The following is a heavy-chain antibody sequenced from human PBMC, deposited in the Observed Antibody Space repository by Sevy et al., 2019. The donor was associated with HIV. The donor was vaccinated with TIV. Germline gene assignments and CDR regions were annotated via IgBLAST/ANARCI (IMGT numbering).Heavy chain of an antibody. J-gene: IGHJ4*02. CDR2: ISAYNGNT. D-gene: IGHD3-22*01. Sequence: VKVSCKASDYTFSTQGFNWVRQAPGQGLEWMGWISAYNGNTKYAQKFQGRVTMTTDTSTSTAYMELRSLTSDDTVVYYCARDWAPGYYYDAIGVKRDYYFDYWGQGTLVTVSS. V-gene: IGHV1-18*01. CDR3: ARDWAPGYYYDAIGVKRDYYFDY. CDR1: DYTFSTQG.